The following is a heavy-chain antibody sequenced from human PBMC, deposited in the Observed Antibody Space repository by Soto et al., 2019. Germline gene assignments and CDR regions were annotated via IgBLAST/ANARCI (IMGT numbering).Heavy chain of an antibody. Sequence: QVQLVQSGAEVKKPGTSVKVSCKASGYTFTHNYMHWVRQAPVQGLEWIGIINPSGGGANNAEKFQGRVTLPRDTSTSTVYMELRRVNSGDTAVYFCAIELGTRAFDIWGPGTMVIVSS. D-gene: IGHD7-27*01. J-gene: IGHJ3*02. CDR2: INPSGGGA. CDR3: AIELGTRAFDI. V-gene: IGHV1-46*01. CDR1: GYTFTHNY.